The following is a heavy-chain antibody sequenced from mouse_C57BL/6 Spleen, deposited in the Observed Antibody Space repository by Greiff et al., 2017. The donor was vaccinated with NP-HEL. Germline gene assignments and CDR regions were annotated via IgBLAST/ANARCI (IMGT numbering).Heavy chain of an antibody. CDR3: ARRSNPYYAMDY. Sequence: EVKVEESGGGLVKPGGSLKLSCAASGFTFSDYGMHWVRQAPEKGLEWVAYISSGSSTIYYADTVKGRFTISRDNAKNTLFLQMTSLRSEDTAMYYCARRSNPYYAMDYWGQGTSVTVSS. CDR2: ISSGSSTI. J-gene: IGHJ4*01. V-gene: IGHV5-17*01. CDR1: GFTFSDYG. D-gene: IGHD2-5*01.